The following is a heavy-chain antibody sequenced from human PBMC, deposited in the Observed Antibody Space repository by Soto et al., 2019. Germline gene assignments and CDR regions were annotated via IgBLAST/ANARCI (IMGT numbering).Heavy chain of an antibody. CDR3: ARHRPTTVTIWIYFDY. Sequence: SETLSLTCTVSGCSISISSYYWGWIRQPPGKGLEWIGSIYYSGSTYYNPSLKSRVTISVDTSKNQFSLKLSSVTAADTAVYYCARHRPTTVTIWIYFDYWGQGTLVTVSS. J-gene: IGHJ4*02. CDR1: GCSISISSYY. CDR2: IYYSGST. D-gene: IGHD4-17*01. V-gene: IGHV4-39*01.